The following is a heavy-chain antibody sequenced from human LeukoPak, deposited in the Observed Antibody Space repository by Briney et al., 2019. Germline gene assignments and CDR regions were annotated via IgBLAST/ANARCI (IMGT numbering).Heavy chain of an antibody. Sequence: RASVKVSCKTSGYSFTNYAITWVRQAPGEGLEWMGWIKPSSGGTNYAQNFQGRVTMTRDTSINTAYMELSRLRSDDTAVYYCARDLMVRGPMDVWGKGTTVTVSS. CDR3: ARDLMVRGPMDV. D-gene: IGHD3-10*01. V-gene: IGHV1-2*02. J-gene: IGHJ6*03. CDR1: GYSFTNYA. CDR2: IKPSSGGT.